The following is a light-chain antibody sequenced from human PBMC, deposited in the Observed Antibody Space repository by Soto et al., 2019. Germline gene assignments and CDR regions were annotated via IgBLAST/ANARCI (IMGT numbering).Light chain of an antibody. J-gene: IGKJ4*01. CDR1: QSVFHSSTNKNF. CDR3: QQYYDTPLT. Sequence: DIVMIQSPYSLAVSLGERATINCKSSQSVFHSSTNKNFLAWYQQKPGQPPKLLIYWASTRESGVPDRFSGSGSGTDFTLSISSLLAEDVALYYCQQYYDTPLTFGGGTKVDIK. V-gene: IGKV4-1*01. CDR2: WAS.